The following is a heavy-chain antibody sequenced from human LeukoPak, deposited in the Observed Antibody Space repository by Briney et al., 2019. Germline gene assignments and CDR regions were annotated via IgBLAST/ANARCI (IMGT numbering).Heavy chain of an antibody. Sequence: GGSLRLSCAASGFTFSSYAMHWVRQAPGKGLKWVAVISYDGSNKYYADSVKGRFTISRDNSKNTLYLQMNSLRAEDTAVYYCARDSLPGIAAAGTFDYWGQGTLVTVSS. V-gene: IGHV3-30*04. CDR1: GFTFSSYA. J-gene: IGHJ4*02. CDR3: ARDSLPGIAAAGTFDY. CDR2: ISYDGSNK. D-gene: IGHD6-13*01.